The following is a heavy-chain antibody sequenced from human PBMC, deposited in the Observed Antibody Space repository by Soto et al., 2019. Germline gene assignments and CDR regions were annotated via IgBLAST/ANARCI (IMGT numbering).Heavy chain of an antibody. CDR1: GYSFTSYW. J-gene: IGHJ3*02. Sequence: GQSLKISCKGSGYSFTSYWIGSVRQMPGKGLEWMGLIYPGDSDTRYSPSFQGQVNISADKSISTAYLQWSSLKASDTAMYYCARHPRTLRGAFDIWGQGTMVTVS. CDR3: ARHPRTLRGAFDI. D-gene: IGHD2-15*01. V-gene: IGHV5-51*01. CDR2: IYPGDSDT.